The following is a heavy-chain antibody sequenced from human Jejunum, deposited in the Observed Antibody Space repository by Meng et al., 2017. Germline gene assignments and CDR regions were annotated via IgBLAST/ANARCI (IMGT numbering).Heavy chain of an antibody. V-gene: IGHV3-43D*03. Sequence: GESLKISCAASGFTFDDYAMHWVRQAPGKGLEWVSLISWDGGSTYYADSVKGRFTISRDNSKNSLYLQMNSLRAEDTALYYCAKVISGSWRYAFDIWGQGTMVTVSS. CDR3: AKVISGSWRYAFDI. CDR1: GFTFDDYA. J-gene: IGHJ3*02. D-gene: IGHD1-26*01. CDR2: ISWDGGST.